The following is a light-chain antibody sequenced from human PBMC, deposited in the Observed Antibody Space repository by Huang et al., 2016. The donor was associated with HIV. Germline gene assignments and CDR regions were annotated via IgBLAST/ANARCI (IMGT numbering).Light chain of an antibody. Sequence: DIQMTQSPSTLSASVGDRVTITCRASQSISSWLAWYQQKPGKAPKLLIYKASSLESGVPSRFSGSGSWTEFTLTISSLQPDDFVTYYCQQYNSYPYTFGQGTKLEIK. CDR1: QSISSW. CDR2: KAS. J-gene: IGKJ2*01. V-gene: IGKV1-5*03. CDR3: QQYNSYPYT.